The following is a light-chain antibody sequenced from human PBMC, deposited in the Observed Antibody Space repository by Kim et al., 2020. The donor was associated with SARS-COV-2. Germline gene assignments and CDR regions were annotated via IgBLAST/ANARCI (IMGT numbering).Light chain of an antibody. V-gene: IGLV1-44*01. J-gene: IGLJ2*01. Sequence: SGASSNLGSIPVTWSRPLPATAPKLLIFANTPRPSGAPVRFSGSKSGTSASLAISGIQSEDEAFYYCAAWDDSLNGVAFGGGTQLTVL. CDR1: SSNLGSIP. CDR2: ANT. CDR3: AAWDDSLNGVA.